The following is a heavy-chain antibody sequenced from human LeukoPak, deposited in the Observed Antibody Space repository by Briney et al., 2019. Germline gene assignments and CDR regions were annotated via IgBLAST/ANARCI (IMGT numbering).Heavy chain of an antibody. J-gene: IGHJ4*02. CDR2: IIPIFGIA. CDR3: ARDEARYCSSTSCYGTLRQY. V-gene: IGHV1-69*04. D-gene: IGHD2-2*01. Sequence: ASVKVSCKASGGTFSSYAISWVRQAPGQGLEWMGRIIPIFGIANYAQKFQGRVTITADKSTSTAYMELSSLRSEGTAVYYCARDEARYCSSTSCYGTLRQYWGQGTLVTVSS. CDR1: GGTFSSYA.